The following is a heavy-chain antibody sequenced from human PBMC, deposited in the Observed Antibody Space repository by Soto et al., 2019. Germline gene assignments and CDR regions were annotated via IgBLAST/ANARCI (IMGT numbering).Heavy chain of an antibody. CDR1: GGTLSSFA. CDR3: ARDGELYDRSGYSHPGFDY. V-gene: IGHV1-69*06. Sequence: QVQLAQSGAEVKKPGSSVKVSCKASGGTLSSFAISWVRQAPGQGLEWMGGIIPIFATASYAQKFQGRVTVTADRTTSTAYMELSSLRSEDTAIYYCARDGELYDRSGYSHPGFDYWGQGTLVTVSS. D-gene: IGHD3-22*01. J-gene: IGHJ4*02. CDR2: IIPIFATA.